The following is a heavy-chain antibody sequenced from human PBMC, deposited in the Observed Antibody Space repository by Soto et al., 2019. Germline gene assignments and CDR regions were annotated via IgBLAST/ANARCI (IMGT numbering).Heavy chain of an antibody. CDR1: GYTFTSYG. V-gene: IGHV1-18*01. CDR3: ARDLSTKYYYDSSGYYYYYGIAV. CDR2: ISAYNGNT. D-gene: IGHD3-22*01. Sequence: ASVKVSCKASGYTFTSYGISWVRQAPGQGLEWMGWISAYNGNTNYAQKLQGRVTMTTDTSTSTAYMELRSLRSDDTAVYYCARDLSTKYYYDSSGYYYYYGIAVGAQGTTVTVSS. J-gene: IGHJ6*02.